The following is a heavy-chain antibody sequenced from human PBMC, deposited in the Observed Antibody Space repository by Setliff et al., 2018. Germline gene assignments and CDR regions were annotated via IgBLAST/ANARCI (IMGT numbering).Heavy chain of an antibody. J-gene: IGHJ6*03. Sequence: ASVKVSCKASGYTFTSYYMHWVRQAPGQGLEWMGIINPSGGSTSYAQKFQGRVTTTRDTSTSTVYMELSSLRSEDTAVYYCARSLSFLGGYYYYYMDVWGKGTTVTVSS. CDR3: ARSLSFLGGYYYYYMDV. D-gene: IGHD3-16*02. CDR1: GYTFTSYY. CDR2: INPSGGST. V-gene: IGHV1-46*01.